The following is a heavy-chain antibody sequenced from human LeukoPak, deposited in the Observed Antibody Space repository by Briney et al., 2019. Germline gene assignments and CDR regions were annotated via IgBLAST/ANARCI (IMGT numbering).Heavy chain of an antibody. CDR2: INPNSGGT. CDR1: GYTFTGYY. V-gene: IGHV1-2*02. J-gene: IGHJ4*02. D-gene: IGHD2-2*01. Sequence: ASVKVSCKASGYTFTGYYMHWVRQAPGQGLEWMGWINPNSGGTNYAQKFQGRVTMTRDTSTSTAYMELRSLRSDDTAVYYCARDRESYQALPGYWGQGTLVTVSS. CDR3: ARDRESYQALPGY.